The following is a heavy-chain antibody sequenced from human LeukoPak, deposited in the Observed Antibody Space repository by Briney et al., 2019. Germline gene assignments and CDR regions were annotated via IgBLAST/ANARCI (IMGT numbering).Heavy chain of an antibody. Sequence: GPVKVSCKASGYTFTSYDINWVRQATGQGLEWMGWMNANSGNTGYAQKFQGRVTMTRNTSISTAYMELSSLRSDDTAVYYRARNYYNSGGYYSGADYWGQGTLVTVSS. D-gene: IGHD3-22*01. CDR2: MNANSGNT. CDR1: GYTFTSYD. V-gene: IGHV1-8*01. J-gene: IGHJ4*02. CDR3: ARNYYNSGGYYSGADY.